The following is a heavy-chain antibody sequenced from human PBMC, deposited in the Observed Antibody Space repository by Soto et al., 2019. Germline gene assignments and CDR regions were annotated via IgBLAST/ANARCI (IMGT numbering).Heavy chain of an antibody. CDR2: INHSGST. V-gene: IGHV4-34*01. CDR1: GGSFSGYY. CDR3: ARGKYYDFWRCYYWDYYYYGLDG. J-gene: IGHJ6*02. D-gene: IGHD3-3*01. Sequence: PSETLSLTCAVYGGSFSGYYWSWIRQPPGKGLEWIGEINHSGSTNYNPSLKSRVTISVDTSKNQFSLKLSSVTAADTAVYYCARGKYYDFWRCYYWDYYYYGLDGWGQGSTVIVSS.